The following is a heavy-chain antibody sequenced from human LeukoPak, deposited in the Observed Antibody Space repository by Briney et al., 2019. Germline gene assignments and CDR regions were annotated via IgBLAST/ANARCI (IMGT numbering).Heavy chain of an antibody. Sequence: AXVKVSCKASGYTFTGYYMHWVRQAPGQGLEWMGWINPNSGGTNYAQKFQGRVTMTRDTSISTAYMELSRQRSDDTAVYYCARDNSWDIVVVPAASNWFDPWGQGTLVTVSS. V-gene: IGHV1-2*02. CDR3: ARDNSWDIVVVPAASNWFDP. D-gene: IGHD2-2*01. CDR1: GYTFTGYY. CDR2: INPNSGGT. J-gene: IGHJ5*02.